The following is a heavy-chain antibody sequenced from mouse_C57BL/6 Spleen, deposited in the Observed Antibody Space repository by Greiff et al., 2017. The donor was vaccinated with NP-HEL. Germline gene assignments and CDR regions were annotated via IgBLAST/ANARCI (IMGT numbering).Heavy chain of an antibody. CDR2: INPNNGGT. Sequence: SGPELVKPGASVKIPCKASGYTFTDYNMDWVKQSHGKSLEWIGDINPNNGGTIYNQKFKGKATLTVDKSSSTAYMELRSLTSEDTAVYYCARTLYYYYAMDYWGQGTSVTVSS. D-gene: IGHD2-1*01. J-gene: IGHJ4*01. CDR3: ARTLYYYYAMDY. V-gene: IGHV1-18*01. CDR1: GYTFTDYN.